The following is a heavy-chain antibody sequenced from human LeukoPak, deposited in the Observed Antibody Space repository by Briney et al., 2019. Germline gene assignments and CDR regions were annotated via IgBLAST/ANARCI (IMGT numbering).Heavy chain of an antibody. CDR2: IYYSGST. CDR1: GVSISSYY. D-gene: IGHD6-13*01. CDR3: ARDVTAAFDY. V-gene: IGHV4-59*01. Sequence: PSETLSLTCTVSGVSISSYYWSWIRQPPGKGLEWIGYIYYSGSTNYNPSLKSRVTISVDTSKNQFSLKLSSVTAADTAVYYCARDVTAAFDYWGQGTLVTVSS. J-gene: IGHJ4*02.